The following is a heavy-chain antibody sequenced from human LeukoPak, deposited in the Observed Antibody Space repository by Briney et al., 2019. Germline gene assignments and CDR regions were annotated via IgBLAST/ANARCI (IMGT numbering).Heavy chain of an antibody. J-gene: IGHJ4*02. Sequence: GGSLRLSCAASGFTFANYAITWIRQAPGKGLEWVAVISYDGSNKYYADSVKGRFTISRDNSKNTLYLQMNSLRAEDTAVYYCARGGGIVVVLAVYWGQGTLVTVSS. CDR2: ISYDGSNK. CDR1: GFTFANYA. CDR3: ARGGGIVVVLAVY. D-gene: IGHD2-2*01. V-gene: IGHV3-30*04.